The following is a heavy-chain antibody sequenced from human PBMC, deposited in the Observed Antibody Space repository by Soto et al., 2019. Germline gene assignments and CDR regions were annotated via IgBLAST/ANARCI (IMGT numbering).Heavy chain of an antibody. CDR3: ARVGIAVAAGPDY. J-gene: IGHJ4*02. Sequence: ASVKVSCKASGGTFSSYAISWVRQAPGKGLEWMGGIIPIFGTANYAQKFQGRVTITADESTSTAYMELSSLRSEDTAVYYCARVGIAVAAGPDYWGQGTLVTVSS. CDR1: GGTFSSYA. CDR2: IIPIFGTA. V-gene: IGHV1-69*13. D-gene: IGHD6-19*01.